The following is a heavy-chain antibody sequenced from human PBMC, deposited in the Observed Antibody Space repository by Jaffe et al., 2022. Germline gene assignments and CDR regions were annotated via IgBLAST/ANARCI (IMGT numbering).Heavy chain of an antibody. J-gene: IGHJ4*02. CDR3: ARGPMVDDTPMPRDD. Sequence: EVQLVESGGGLVQPGGSLRLSCAASGFSFSSHWMHWVRQAPGKGLVWVSHIKSDGSNTRYADSVKGRFTISRDNAKNTLYLQMNSLRAEDTAVYYCARGPMVDDTPMPRDDWGQGTLVTVSS. D-gene: IGHD2-15*01. CDR1: GFSFSSHW. V-gene: IGHV3-74*01. CDR2: IKSDGSNT.